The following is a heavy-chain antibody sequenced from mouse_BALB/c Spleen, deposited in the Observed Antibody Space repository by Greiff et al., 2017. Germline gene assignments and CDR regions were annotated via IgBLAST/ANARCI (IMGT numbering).Heavy chain of an antibody. CDR2: ISSGSSTI. V-gene: IGHV5-17*02. CDR3: ARYSSGYGFAY. D-gene: IGHD3-1*01. Sequence: EVQLVESGGGLVQPGGSRKLSCAASGFTFSSFGMHWVRQAPEKGLEWVAYISSGSSTIYYADTVKGRFTISRDNPKNTLFLQMTSLRSEDTAMYYCARYSSGYGFAYWGQGTLVTVSA. CDR1: GFTFSSFG. J-gene: IGHJ3*01.